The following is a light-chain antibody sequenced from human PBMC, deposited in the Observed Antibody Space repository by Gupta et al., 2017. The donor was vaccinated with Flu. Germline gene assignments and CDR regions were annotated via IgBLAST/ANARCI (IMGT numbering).Light chain of an antibody. CDR3: AAWDDSLNGHYV. Sequence: QPVLAQPPSASGTPGQRVTISCSGSSSNIGSNTVNWYQQVPGTAPKLLIYGNNQRPSGVPDRFSGSKSGTSASLAISGLQSEDEADYYCAAWDDSLNGHYVFGTGTKVTAL. CDR2: GNN. V-gene: IGLV1-44*01. CDR1: SSNIGSNT. J-gene: IGLJ1*01.